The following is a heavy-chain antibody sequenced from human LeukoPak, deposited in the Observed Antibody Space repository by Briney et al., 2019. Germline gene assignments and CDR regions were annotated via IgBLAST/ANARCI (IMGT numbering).Heavy chain of an antibody. D-gene: IGHD6-13*01. Sequence: GSLRLSCAASGFTFSSYAMSWVRQAPGKGLEWVSAISGSGGSTYYADSVKGRFTISRDNSKNTLYLQMNSLRAEDTAVYYCAKDPTGSSSFAEYFQHWGQGTLVTVSS. CDR1: GFTFSSYA. CDR3: AKDPTGSSSFAEYFQH. CDR2: ISGSGGST. V-gene: IGHV3-23*01. J-gene: IGHJ1*01.